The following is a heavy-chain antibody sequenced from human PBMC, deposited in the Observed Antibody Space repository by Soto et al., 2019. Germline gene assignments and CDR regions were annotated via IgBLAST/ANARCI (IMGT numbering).Heavy chain of an antibody. CDR3: ARLVSGYGSSTRCYLNWFDP. V-gene: IGHV4-59*08. Sequence: PSETLSLTCTVSGGSISSYYCSWIRQPPGKGLEWIGYIYYSGSTNYNPSLKSRVTISVDTSKNQFSLKLSSVTEADTAVYYCARLVSGYGSSTRCYLNWFDPWGQGNLVTVS. J-gene: IGHJ5*02. CDR1: GGSISSYY. D-gene: IGHD2-2*01. CDR2: IYYSGST.